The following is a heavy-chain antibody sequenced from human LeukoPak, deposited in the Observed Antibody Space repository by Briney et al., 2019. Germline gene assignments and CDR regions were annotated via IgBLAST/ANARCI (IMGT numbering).Heavy chain of an antibody. CDR1: GYTFTSYD. Sequence: ASVKVSCKASGYTFTSYDINWVRQATGQGLEWMGWMNPNSGNTGYAQKFQGRVTMTRNTSISTAYMELSSLRSEDTAVYYCARGRRDVLRFLEWRGPPYGMDVWGEGTTVTVSS. CDR2: MNPNSGNT. CDR3: ARGRRDVLRFLEWRGPPYGMDV. V-gene: IGHV1-8*01. J-gene: IGHJ6*04. D-gene: IGHD3-3*01.